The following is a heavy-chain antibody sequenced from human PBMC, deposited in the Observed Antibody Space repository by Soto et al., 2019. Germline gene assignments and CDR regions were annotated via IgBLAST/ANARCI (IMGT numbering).Heavy chain of an antibody. V-gene: IGHV3-11*01. CDR2: IDSGDGTT. Sequence: GSLRLSCTGSGFDFGDYYMSWIRQAPGKGLEWVSYIDSGDGTTYYTDSVKGRFTISRDNAKKAVYLQMSSLRVEDTALYYCVRPYYSSSWFPFDRWGQGTLVTVSS. CDR3: VRPYYSSSWFPFDR. D-gene: IGHD6-13*01. CDR1: GFDFGDYY. J-gene: IGHJ4*02.